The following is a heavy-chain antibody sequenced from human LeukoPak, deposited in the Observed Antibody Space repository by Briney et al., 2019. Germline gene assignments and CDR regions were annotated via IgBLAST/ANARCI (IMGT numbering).Heavy chain of an antibody. J-gene: IGHJ6*03. CDR2: INHSGST. Sequence: SSETLSLTCAVYGASFSGYYWSWIRQPPGKGLEWIGEINHSGSTNYNPSLKSRVTISVDTSKNQFSLKLSSVTAADTAVYYCARFTIFGVVRAYMDVWGKGTTVTVSS. D-gene: IGHD3-3*01. CDR1: GASFSGYY. CDR3: ARFTIFGVVRAYMDV. V-gene: IGHV4-34*01.